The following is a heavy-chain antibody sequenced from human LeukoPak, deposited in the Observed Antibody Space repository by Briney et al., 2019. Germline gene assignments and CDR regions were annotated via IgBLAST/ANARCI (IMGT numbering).Heavy chain of an antibody. D-gene: IGHD3-22*01. J-gene: IGHJ4*02. CDR2: ISSSGSAI. CDR1: GFTFSSYE. V-gene: IGHV3-48*03. CDR3: AREKLSFFDSSGYFDY. Sequence: GGSLRLSCAASGFTFSSYEMNWVRQAPGKGLEWVSFISSSGSAIHYADSVRGGFTISRDNAKNSLYLQMSRLRAEDTAVYYCAREKLSFFDSSGYFDYWGQGTLVTVSS.